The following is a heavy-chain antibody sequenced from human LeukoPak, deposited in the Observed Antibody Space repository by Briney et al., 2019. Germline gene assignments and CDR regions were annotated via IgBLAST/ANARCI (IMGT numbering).Heavy chain of an antibody. CDR1: GFTVSSIH. Sequence: PGGSLRLSCAASGFTVSSIHMSWVRQAPGKGLEWVSVTYGGGSTYYADSVKGRFTISRDNSKNTLYLQMNSLRAEDTAVYYCARGSGYYLGNYWGQGTLVTVSS. D-gene: IGHD3-22*01. CDR2: TYGGGST. V-gene: IGHV3-53*01. J-gene: IGHJ4*02. CDR3: ARGSGYYLGNY.